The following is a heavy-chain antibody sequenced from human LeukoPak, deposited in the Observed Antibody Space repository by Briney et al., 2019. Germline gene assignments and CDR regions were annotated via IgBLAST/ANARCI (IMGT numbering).Heavy chain of an antibody. V-gene: IGHV3-30*18. CDR3: AKDRAGTTPEASYYFDY. D-gene: IGHD1-1*01. CDR2: ISYDGSNK. J-gene: IGHJ4*02. Sequence: GGSLRLSRAASGFTSSSYGMHWVRQAPGKGLEWVAVISYDGSNKYYADSVKGRFTISRDNSKNTLYLQMNSLRAEDTAVYYCAKDRAGTTPEASYYFDYWGQGTLVTVSS. CDR1: GFTSSSYG.